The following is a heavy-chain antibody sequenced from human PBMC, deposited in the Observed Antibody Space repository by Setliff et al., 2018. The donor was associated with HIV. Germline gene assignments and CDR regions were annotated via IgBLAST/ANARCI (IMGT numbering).Heavy chain of an antibody. CDR2: VYYRGRT. CDR3: ARERIAVAGASCSLTRFDP. J-gene: IGHJ5*02. Sequence: SETLSLTCTVSGGSMSSSGPGYYWGWVRQTPGGGLEWIGSVYYRGRTYYNPSLKSRVTISVDTSKNPFSLKLSSVTAADTAVYYCARERIAVAGASCSLTRFDPWGQGTLVTVSS. D-gene: IGHD6-19*01. CDR1: GGSMSSSGPGYY. V-gene: IGHV4-39*07.